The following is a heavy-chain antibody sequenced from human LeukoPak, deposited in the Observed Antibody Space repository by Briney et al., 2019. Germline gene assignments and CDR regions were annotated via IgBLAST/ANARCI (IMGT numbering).Heavy chain of an antibody. CDR1: GFTLSDNY. CDR3: ARQPNCGGDCYSLGFDQ. CDR2: ISNTGNTT. V-gene: IGHV3-11*04. D-gene: IGHD2-21*02. J-gene: IGHJ4*02. Sequence: GGSLRLSCAGSGFTLSDNYMSWIRQAPGKGLEWISFISNTGNTTYYADSVRGRFTISRDNANSLLFLQMNNLRVEDTAVYYCARQPNCGGDCYSLGFDQWGQGALVTVSS.